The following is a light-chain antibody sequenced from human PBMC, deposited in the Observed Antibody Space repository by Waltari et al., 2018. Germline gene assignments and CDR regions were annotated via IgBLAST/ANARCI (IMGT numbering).Light chain of an antibody. CDR2: EDN. Sequence: NFMLTQPPSVSESPGKTVTIPCTRISSSIATNYVQWYQQRPGSSPTAVIYEDNQRPSGVPDRFSGSIDSSSNSASLTISGLKTEDEADYYCQSYDNRNHWVFGGGTKLTVL. V-gene: IGLV6-57*01. CDR1: SSSIATNY. J-gene: IGLJ3*02. CDR3: QSYDNRNHWV.